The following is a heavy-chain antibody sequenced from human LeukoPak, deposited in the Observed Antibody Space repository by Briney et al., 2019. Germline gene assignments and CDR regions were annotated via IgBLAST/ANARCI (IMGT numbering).Heavy chain of an antibody. CDR3: AKGRGYSYGSFDY. V-gene: IGHV3-9*01. D-gene: IGHD5-18*01. J-gene: IGHJ4*02. CDR1: GYTFDDYA. CDR2: ISWNSGSI. Sequence: GGSLRLSCAASGYTFDDYAMHWVRQAPGKGLEGVSGISWNSGSIGYADSVKGRFTISRDNAKNSLYLQMNSLRAEDTALYYCAKGRGYSYGSFDYWGQGTLVTVSS.